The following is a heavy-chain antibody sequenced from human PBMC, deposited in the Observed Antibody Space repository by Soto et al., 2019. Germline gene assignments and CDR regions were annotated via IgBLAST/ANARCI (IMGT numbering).Heavy chain of an antibody. J-gene: IGHJ4*02. Sequence: GESLKISCTGSGYSFTSYWSGWVRQMPGKGLEWMGIIYPGDSDTRYSPSFQGQVTISADKSISTAYLQWSSLKASDTAMYYCASAPDSGYDWYYFDYWGQGTLVTVSS. CDR3: ASAPDSGYDWYYFDY. CDR1: GYSFTSYW. CDR2: IYPGDSDT. V-gene: IGHV5-51*01. D-gene: IGHD5-12*01.